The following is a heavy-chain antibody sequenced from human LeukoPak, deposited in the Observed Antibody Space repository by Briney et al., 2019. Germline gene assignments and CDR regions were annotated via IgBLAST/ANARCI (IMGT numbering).Heavy chain of an antibody. CDR1: GDSISSNNYL. Sequence: SETLSLTCTVSGDSISSNNYLWAWIRQPPGKGLEWIGNIYSSGSPYYNPSLQSRVTISLYTSKNQFSLNLSSVTAADTAVYYCARKPKDCSGGTCYWYYFDYWGQGTLVTVSS. V-gene: IGHV4-39*07. J-gene: IGHJ4*02. CDR2: IYSSGSP. CDR3: ARKPKDCSGGTCYWYYFDY. D-gene: IGHD2-15*01.